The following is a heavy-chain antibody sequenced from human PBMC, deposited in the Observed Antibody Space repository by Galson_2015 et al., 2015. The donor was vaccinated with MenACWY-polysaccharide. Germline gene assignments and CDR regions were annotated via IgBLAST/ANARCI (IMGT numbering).Heavy chain of an antibody. Sequence: SLRLSCAVSGFSITSYAVNWVRQAPGKGLEWVAVISGSGTNIQYADSVKGRFTISRDTSKSTLYLQMNSLRAEDTAKYYCAKASQWGAAAVGSFDHWGQGTLVTVS. J-gene: IGHJ4*02. CDR1: GFSITSYA. V-gene: IGHV3-23*01. D-gene: IGHD6-13*01. CDR2: ISGSGTNI. CDR3: AKASQWGAAAVGSFDH.